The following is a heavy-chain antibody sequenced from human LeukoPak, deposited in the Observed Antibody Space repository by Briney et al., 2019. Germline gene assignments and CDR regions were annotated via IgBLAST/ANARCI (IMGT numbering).Heavy chain of an antibody. J-gene: IGHJ6*03. CDR1: GYTFTSYG. D-gene: IGHD3-22*01. Sequence: ASVKVSCKASGYTFTSYGISWVRQAPGQGLEWMGWISDYKSNTNYTQKLQGRVTMTTDTSTSTAYMELRSLRSDDAAVYYCARDRSNGYSRRVYYFYMDVWGKGTTVTVSS. V-gene: IGHV1-18*01. CDR3: ARDRSNGYSRRVYYFYMDV. CDR2: ISDYKSNT.